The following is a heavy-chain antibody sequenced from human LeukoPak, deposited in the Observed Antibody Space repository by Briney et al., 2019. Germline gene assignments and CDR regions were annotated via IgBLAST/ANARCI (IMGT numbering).Heavy chain of an antibody. Sequence: GGSLRLSCAASGFTFSSYAMHWVRQAPGKGLEYVSAISSNGGSTYYANSVKGRFTISRDNSRNTLYLQMGSLRAEDMAVYYCARSTYDFWSGYAGYYYYMDVWGKGTTVTVSS. CDR2: ISSNGGST. CDR1: GFTFSSYA. D-gene: IGHD3-3*01. V-gene: IGHV3-64*01. J-gene: IGHJ6*03. CDR3: ARSTYDFWSGYAGYYYYMDV.